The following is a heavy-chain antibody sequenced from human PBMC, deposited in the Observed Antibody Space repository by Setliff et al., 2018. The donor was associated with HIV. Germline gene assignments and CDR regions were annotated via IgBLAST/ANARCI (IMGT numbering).Heavy chain of an antibody. CDR2: LSRGGDNT. CDR3: VKPYTGYYYDGSAYDDF. Sequence: GGSLRLSCLVSGFTVSTYSLNWARQAPGKRPEYVAALSRGGDNTKYADSVKGRFIISRDTSKNTLYLQMSSLRPDDTAIYYCVKPYTGYYYDGSAYDDFWGQGTLVTVSS. J-gene: IGHJ4*02. D-gene: IGHD3-22*01. CDR1: GFTVSTYS. V-gene: IGHV3-64D*09.